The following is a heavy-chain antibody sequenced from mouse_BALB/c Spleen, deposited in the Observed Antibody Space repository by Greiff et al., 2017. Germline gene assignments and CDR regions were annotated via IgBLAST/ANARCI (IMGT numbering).Heavy chain of an antibody. CDR1: GFTFSSFG. V-gene: IGHV5-17*02. CDR2: ISSGSSTI. D-gene: IGHD1-1*01. Sequence: EVMLVESGGGLVKPGGSLKLSCAASGFTFSSFGMHWVRQAPEKGLEWVAYISSGSSTIYYADTVKGRFTISRDNPKNTLFLQMTSLRSEDTAMYYCARSDYVAWFAYWGQGTLVTVSA. CDR3: ARSDYVAWFAY. J-gene: IGHJ3*01.